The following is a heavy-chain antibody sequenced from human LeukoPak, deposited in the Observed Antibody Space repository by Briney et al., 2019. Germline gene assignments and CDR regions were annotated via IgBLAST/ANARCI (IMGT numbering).Heavy chain of an antibody. Sequence: GRSLSLSCAASGFTVSSYAMSWVRQAPGKGREWVSTISGRRGRTFYAHSVKGRFTISRDNSKNTLCVQMNSLRVEDMAVNYCAKDKEPTTSWYGGIDYWGQGPPVTVYS. CDR1: GFTVSSYA. CDR2: ISGRRGRT. V-gene: IGHV3-23*01. D-gene: IGHD6-13*01. J-gene: IGHJ4*02. CDR3: AKDKEPTTSWYGGIDY.